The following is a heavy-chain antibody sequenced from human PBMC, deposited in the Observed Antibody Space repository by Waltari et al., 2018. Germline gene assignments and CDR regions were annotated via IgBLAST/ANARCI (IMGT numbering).Heavy chain of an antibody. V-gene: IGHV1-3*01. J-gene: IGHJ4*02. D-gene: IGHD4-17*01. CDR3: ARAHDYGDYVD. CDR2: INAGNGNT. Sequence: QVQLVQSGAEVKKPGASVKVSCQASGYTFTSYAMHWVRQAPGQRLEWMGWINAGNGNTKYSQKFQGRVTITRDTSASTAYMELSSLRSEDTAVYYCARAHDYGDYVDWGQGTLVTVSS. CDR1: GYTFTSYA.